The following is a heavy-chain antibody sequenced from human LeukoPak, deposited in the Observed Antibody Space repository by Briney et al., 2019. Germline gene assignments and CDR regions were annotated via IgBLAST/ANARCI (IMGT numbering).Heavy chain of an antibody. J-gene: IGHJ4*02. CDR1: GFTFSSYW. CDR2: IKQDGSEK. CDR3: ARDRTSSGFPRCDY. Sequence: QPGGSLRLSCAASGFTFSSYWMSWVRQAPGKGLEWVANIKQDGSEKYYVGSVKGRFTISRDNAKNSLYLQMNSLRAEDTAVYYCARDRTSSGFPRCDYWGQGTLVTVSS. D-gene: IGHD6-19*01. V-gene: IGHV3-7*03.